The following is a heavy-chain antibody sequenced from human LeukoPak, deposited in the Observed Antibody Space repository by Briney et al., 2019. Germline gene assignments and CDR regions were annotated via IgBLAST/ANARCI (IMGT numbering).Heavy chain of an antibody. Sequence: ASVKVSCKASGYTFTSYYMHWVRQAPGQGLEWMGIINPSGGSTSYAQKFQGRVTMTRDTSTSTVYMELSSLRSEDMAVYYCARVLGYCSSTSCYGGVYYGMDVWGKGTTVTVSS. CDR2: INPSGGST. J-gene: IGHJ6*04. CDR1: GYTFTSYY. V-gene: IGHV1-46*01. D-gene: IGHD2-2*01. CDR3: ARVLGYCSSTSCYGGVYYGMDV.